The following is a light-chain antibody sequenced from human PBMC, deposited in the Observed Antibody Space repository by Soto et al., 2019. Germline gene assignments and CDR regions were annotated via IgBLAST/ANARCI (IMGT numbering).Light chain of an antibody. CDR2: KAS. Sequence: DIQMTQSPSTLSASVGDRVTITCRASKSISSWLAWYQQKPGKAPKLLIHKASSLESGVPSRFSGSGSGTEFTLTISSLQPDDFATHYCQQYNSYSWTFGQRTKVEIK. V-gene: IGKV1-5*03. CDR1: KSISSW. CDR3: QQYNSYSWT. J-gene: IGKJ1*01.